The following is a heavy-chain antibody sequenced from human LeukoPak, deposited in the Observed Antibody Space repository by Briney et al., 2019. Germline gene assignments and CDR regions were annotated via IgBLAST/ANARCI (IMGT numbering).Heavy chain of an antibody. CDR2: IKQEGGEK. J-gene: IGHJ4*02. V-gene: IGHV3-7*02. CDR1: GFTSSSDW. Sequence: GGSLRLSCAASGFTSSSDWISWVRPAPGKGLEWVANIKQEGGEKYYVDSVKGRFTISRDNVKNSLYLQMNSLRAEDTAVYYCASRGLLGYCSSTSCYADYYFDYWGQGTLVTVFS. CDR3: ASRGLLGYCSSTSCYADYYFDY. D-gene: IGHD2-2*01.